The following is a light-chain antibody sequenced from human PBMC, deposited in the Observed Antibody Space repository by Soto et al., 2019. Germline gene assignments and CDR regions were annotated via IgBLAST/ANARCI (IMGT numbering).Light chain of an antibody. CDR2: GNS. Sequence: QSALTQPPSVSGAPGQRVTISCTGSSSNIGAGSGVNWYQHLPGTAPKLLIYGNSNRPSGVPDRFSGSKSGTSASLAITGLQAEDEADYYCQSYDSSLTVVFGGGTKLTVL. CDR1: SSNIGAGSG. V-gene: IGLV1-40*01. J-gene: IGLJ2*01. CDR3: QSYDSSLTVV.